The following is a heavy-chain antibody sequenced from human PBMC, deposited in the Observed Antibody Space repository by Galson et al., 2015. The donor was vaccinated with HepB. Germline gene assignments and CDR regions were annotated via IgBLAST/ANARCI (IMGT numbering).Heavy chain of an antibody. V-gene: IGHV3-33*01. Sequence: SLRLSCAASGFTFSSYGMHWVRQAPGKGLEWVAVIWYDGSNKYYADSVKGRFTISRDNSKNTLYLQMNSLRAEDTAVYYCARDRVRGYCSGGSCHDTTIHNWFDPWGQGTLVTVSS. CDR1: GFTFSSYG. D-gene: IGHD2-15*01. CDR3: ARDRVRGYCSGGSCHDTTIHNWFDP. J-gene: IGHJ5*02. CDR2: IWYDGSNK.